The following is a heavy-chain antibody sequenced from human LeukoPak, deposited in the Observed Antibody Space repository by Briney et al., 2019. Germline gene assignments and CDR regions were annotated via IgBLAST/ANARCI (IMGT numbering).Heavy chain of an antibody. CDR1: GFTFSSYA. CDR2: ISYDGSNK. D-gene: IGHD2-15*01. V-gene: IGHV3-30-3*01. J-gene: IGHJ4*02. Sequence: GGSLRLSCAASGFTFSSYAMHWVRQAPGRGLEWVAVISYDGSNKYYADSVKGRFTISRDNSKNTLYLQMNSLRAEDTAVYYCARDRYCSGGSCYSPFDYWGQGTLVTVSS. CDR3: ARDRYCSGGSCYSPFDY.